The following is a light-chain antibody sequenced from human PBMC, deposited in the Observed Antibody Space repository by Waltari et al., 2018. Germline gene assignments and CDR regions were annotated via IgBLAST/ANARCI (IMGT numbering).Light chain of an antibody. V-gene: IGKV3-20*01. Sequence: EIVLTQSPGTLSLSPGERATLSCRASQSVSSSYLAWYQQKPGQATRLLIYGASSRVTGIPDRFSGSGSGTDFTLTISRLEPEDFAVYYCQQYGSSPQTFGQGTKVEIK. CDR1: QSVSSSY. CDR3: QQYGSSPQT. CDR2: GAS. J-gene: IGKJ1*01.